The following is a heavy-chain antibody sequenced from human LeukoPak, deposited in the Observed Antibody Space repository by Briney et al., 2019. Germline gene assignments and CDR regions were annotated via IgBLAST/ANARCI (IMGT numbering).Heavy chain of an antibody. Sequence: SETLSLTCTVSGGSISSSSYHWGWIRQPPGKGLEWIGSIYYSGSTYYNPSLKSRVTISVDTSKNQFSLKLSSVTAADTAVYYCARATGVEYFDYWGQGTLVTVSS. J-gene: IGHJ4*02. CDR1: GGSISSSSYH. CDR3: ARATGVEYFDY. CDR2: IYYSGST. V-gene: IGHV4-39*07.